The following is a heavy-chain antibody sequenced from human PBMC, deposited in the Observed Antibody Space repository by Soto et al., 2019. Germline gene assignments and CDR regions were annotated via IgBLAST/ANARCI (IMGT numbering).Heavy chain of an antibody. J-gene: IGHJ6*02. CDR1: GGSISSYY. V-gene: IGHV4-59*01. Sequence: QVQLQESGPGLVKPSETLSLTCTVSGGSISSYYWSWIRQPPGKGLEWIGYIYYSGSTSYNPSLKSRVTISVDTSKNQFSLKLSSVTAADTAVYYCALFTGNYYYYGMDVWGQGTTVTVSS. CDR3: ALFTGNYYYYGMDV. CDR2: IYYSGST. D-gene: IGHD1-1*01.